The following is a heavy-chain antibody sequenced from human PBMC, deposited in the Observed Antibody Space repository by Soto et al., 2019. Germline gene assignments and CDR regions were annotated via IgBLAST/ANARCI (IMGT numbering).Heavy chain of an antibody. CDR1: GYTFTSSG. CDR3: ARVVIVVVVAAASHNWFAP. V-gene: IGHV1-18*01. Sequence: ASVKVSCKASGYTFTSSGISWVRQAPGQGIEWMGWISAYNGNTNYAQKLQGRVTMTTDTSTSTAYMELRSLRSDDTAVYYCARVVIVVVVAAASHNWFAPRGQGTLVTVSS. D-gene: IGHD2-15*01. CDR2: ISAYNGNT. J-gene: IGHJ5*01.